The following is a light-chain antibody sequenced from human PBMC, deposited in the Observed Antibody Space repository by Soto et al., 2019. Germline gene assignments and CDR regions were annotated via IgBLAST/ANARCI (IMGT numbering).Light chain of an antibody. J-gene: IGKJ1*01. CDR1: QSVNIY. V-gene: IGKV3D-15*01. Sequence: EIVLTQSPGTLSLSPGERVTLSCRASQSVNIYLAWYQQKPGQAPRLLIYDASNRATGVPARFSGTGSGTELTITISSLQSEDFELYYCQQYNDWPLTFGQGTKVDIK. CDR2: DAS. CDR3: QQYNDWPLT.